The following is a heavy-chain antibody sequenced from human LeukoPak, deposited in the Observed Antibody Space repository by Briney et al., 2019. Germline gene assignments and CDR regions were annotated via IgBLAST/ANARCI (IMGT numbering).Heavy chain of an antibody. J-gene: IGHJ4*02. Sequence: GSLRLSWAGSGFAFSRSWMTWIRQAPGEGPEFVANIKEDGGRENFASSVKGRFTISRDNAKDSLYLQMNNLRVEDTAVYYCARDGGYSAFDYWGQGALVTVSS. D-gene: IGHD1-26*01. V-gene: IGHV3-7*01. CDR1: GFAFSRSW. CDR2: IKEDGGRE. CDR3: ARDGGYSAFDY.